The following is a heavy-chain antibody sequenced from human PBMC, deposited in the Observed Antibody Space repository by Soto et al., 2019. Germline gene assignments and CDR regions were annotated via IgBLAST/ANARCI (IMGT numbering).Heavy chain of an antibody. CDR2: INPSGGST. CDR3: ARELQYSYGYRRFDP. Sequence: ASVKVSCKASGYAFTSNYMHWVRQAPGQGLEWMGIINPSGGSTSYAQKFQGRVTMTRDTSTSTVYMELSSLRSEDTAVYYCARELQYSYGYRRFDPWGQGTLVTVSS. J-gene: IGHJ5*02. V-gene: IGHV1-46*01. D-gene: IGHD5-18*01. CDR1: GYAFTSNY.